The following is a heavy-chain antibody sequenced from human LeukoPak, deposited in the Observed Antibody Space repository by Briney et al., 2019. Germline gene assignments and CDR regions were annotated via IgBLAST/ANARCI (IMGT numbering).Heavy chain of an antibody. D-gene: IGHD6-19*01. J-gene: IGHJ4*02. CDR1: GYTFTNYW. Sequence: GESLKISCKGSGYTFTNYWIGWVRPVPGKGREWMGIIYPGDSDTNYSPSFQGQVTISVDKSISTTYLQWSSLKASDTAMYYCARRESSGSIDDWGQGTLVTVSS. V-gene: IGHV5-51*01. CDR2: IYPGDSDT. CDR3: ARRESSGSIDD.